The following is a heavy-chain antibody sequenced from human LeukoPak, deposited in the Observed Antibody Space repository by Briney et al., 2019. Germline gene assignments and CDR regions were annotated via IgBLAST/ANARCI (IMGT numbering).Heavy chain of an antibody. J-gene: IGHJ4*02. Sequence: ASVKVSCKASGGTFSSYAISWVRQAPGQGLEWMGRIIPILGIANYAQKFQGRVTITADKSTSTAHMELSSLRSEDTAVYYCATNPTVNIGGYSFSLFYFNNWGQGTLVPVSP. CDR3: ATNPTVNIGGYSFSLFYFNN. D-gene: IGHD3-22*01. CDR2: IIPILGIA. CDR1: GGTFSSYA. V-gene: IGHV1-69*04.